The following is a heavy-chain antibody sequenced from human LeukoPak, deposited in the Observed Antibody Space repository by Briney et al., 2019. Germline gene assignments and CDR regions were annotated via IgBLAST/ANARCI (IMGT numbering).Heavy chain of an antibody. D-gene: IGHD3-16*02. J-gene: IGHJ4*02. V-gene: IGHV1-8*01. CDR2: MNPNSGNT. CDR3: ARGPSRHGPGLRLGELSAA. Sequence: GASVKVSCKASGYTFTSYDINWVRQATGQGLEWMGWMNPNSGNTGYAQKFQGRVTMTRNTPISTAYMELSSLRSEDTAVYYCARGPSRHGPGLRLGELSAAWGQGTLVTVSS. CDR1: GYTFTSYD.